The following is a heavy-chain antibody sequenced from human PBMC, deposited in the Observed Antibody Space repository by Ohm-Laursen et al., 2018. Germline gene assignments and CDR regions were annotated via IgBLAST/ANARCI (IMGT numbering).Heavy chain of an antibody. J-gene: IGHJ3*02. CDR2: LNPTRGGPRT. CDR3: ARGNYDSRGSAFEI. CDR1: GYIFTTYY. D-gene: IGHD3-22*01. V-gene: IGHV1-46*01. Sequence: SSVYPSCQASGYIFTTYYMHWVRQAPGQGFEWMGILNPTRGGPRTSLSQRFQDRVTMTRDTSASTAYMELSSLRSEDTAVYYCARGNYDSRGSAFEIWGQGTMVTVSS.